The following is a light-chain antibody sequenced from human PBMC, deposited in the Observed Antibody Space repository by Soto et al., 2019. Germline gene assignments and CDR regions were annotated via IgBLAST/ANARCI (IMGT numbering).Light chain of an antibody. V-gene: IGKV1-5*03. CDR3: QHYNRYPWT. J-gene: IGKJ1*01. CDR2: KAS. Sequence: DIQMTQSPSILSASVGDRVTITCRASQSIGSWVAWYQQKPGRAPNLLIHKASHLESGVPSRFSGSGSGTEFTLTISSLQPGDFATYYCQHYNRYPWTFGQGTKVDIK. CDR1: QSIGSW.